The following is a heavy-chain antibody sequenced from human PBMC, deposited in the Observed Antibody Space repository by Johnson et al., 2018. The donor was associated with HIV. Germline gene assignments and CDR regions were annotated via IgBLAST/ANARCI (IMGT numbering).Heavy chain of an antibody. CDR1: GFTFSSYA. J-gene: IGHJ3*02. CDR3: AREKSYYYDSSGYPDTFDI. V-gene: IGHV3-30-3*01. D-gene: IGHD3-22*01. CDR2: LSYDGSNT. Sequence: QVQLVESGGGVVQPGRSQRLSCAASGFTFSSYAMNWVRQAPGKGLEWVAVLSYDGSNTYYADSVKGRFTISRDNSKNTLYLQMNSLRAEDTAVYYCAREKSYYYDSSGYPDTFDIWCQGTMVIVSS.